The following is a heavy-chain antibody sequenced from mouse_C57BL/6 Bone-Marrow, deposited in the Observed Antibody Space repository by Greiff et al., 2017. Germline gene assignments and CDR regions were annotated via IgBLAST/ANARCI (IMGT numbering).Heavy chain of an antibody. V-gene: IGHV14-1*01. D-gene: IGHD1-1*01. Sequence: LQQSGAELVRPGASVKLSCTASGFNIKDYYMHWVKQRPDQGLEWIGRIDPEDGATAYAPKFQGKATMTADTSSNTAYLQLSSLTSEDTAVYYCTLYGPNWYFDVWGTGTTVTVSS. J-gene: IGHJ1*03. CDR3: TLYGPNWYFDV. CDR2: IDPEDGAT. CDR1: GFNIKDYY.